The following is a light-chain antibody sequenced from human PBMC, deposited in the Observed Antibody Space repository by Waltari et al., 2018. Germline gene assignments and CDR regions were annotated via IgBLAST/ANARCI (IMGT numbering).Light chain of an antibody. Sequence: QSALTQPASVSGSPGQSMTISCTGTSSDVGGYNYVSRYQQHPGKAPKLMIYDVSNRPSGVSNRFSGSKSGNTASLTISGLQAEDEADYYCSSYTSSSTLYVFGTGTKVTVL. J-gene: IGLJ1*01. V-gene: IGLV2-14*03. CDR1: SSDVGGYNY. CDR2: DVS. CDR3: SSYTSSSTLYV.